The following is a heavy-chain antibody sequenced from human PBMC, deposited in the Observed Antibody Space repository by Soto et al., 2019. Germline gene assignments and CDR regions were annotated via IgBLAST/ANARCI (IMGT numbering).Heavy chain of an antibody. Sequence: PSETLSLTCSVSNGPIVGFYCSCVRHPPGKILEWIGYIHYSGRTDYNPSLTSRATMSVDTSKNQFSLNLKSITAADTAVYYCVRVGVGIGNHFDSWGRGTLVTVSS. V-gene: IGHV4-59*12. CDR2: IHYSGRT. D-gene: IGHD1-26*01. CDR1: NGPIVGFY. J-gene: IGHJ4*02. CDR3: VRVGVGIGNHFDS.